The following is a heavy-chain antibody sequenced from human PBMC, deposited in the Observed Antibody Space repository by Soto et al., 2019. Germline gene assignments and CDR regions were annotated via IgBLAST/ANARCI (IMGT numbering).Heavy chain of an antibody. J-gene: IGHJ5*02. V-gene: IGHV4-4*02. CDR3: ARGAGIAVAGWFDP. CDR1: GGSISSSNW. Sequence: QVQLQESGPGLVKPSGTLSLTCAVSGGSISSSNWWSWVRQPPGKGLEWIGEIYHSGSTNHNPSLTSRVPISVDKSKNQFSLKLGSVAAAGTAVYYCARGAGIAVAGWFDPWGQGTLVTVSS. D-gene: IGHD6-19*01. CDR2: IYHSGST.